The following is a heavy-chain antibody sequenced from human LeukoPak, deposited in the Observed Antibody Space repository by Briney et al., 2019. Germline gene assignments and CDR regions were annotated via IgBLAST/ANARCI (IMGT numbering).Heavy chain of an antibody. Sequence: GRSLRLSCAASGLTFRSYAMHWVRQAPGKGLEWVAVISYDGSNKYYADSVKGRFTISRDNSKNTLYLQMNSLRAEDTAVYYCARDKFAMVRGVPSDWGQGTLVTVSS. V-gene: IGHV3-30-3*01. CDR3: ARDKFAMVRGVPSD. CDR1: GLTFRSYA. D-gene: IGHD3-10*01. J-gene: IGHJ4*02. CDR2: ISYDGSNK.